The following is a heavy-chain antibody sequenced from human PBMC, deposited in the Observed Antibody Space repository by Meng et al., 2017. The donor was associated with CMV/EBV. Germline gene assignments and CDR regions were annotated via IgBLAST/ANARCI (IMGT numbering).Heavy chain of an antibody. CDR1: GYTFTSYD. J-gene: IGHJ4*02. D-gene: IGHD2-2*01. V-gene: IGHV1-8*01. CDR2: MNPNSGNT. CDR3: ARGYCSSTSCPRRGNDY. Sequence: ASVKVSCKASGYTFTSYDINWVRQATGQGLEWMGWMNPNSGNTGYAQKFQGRVTMTRNTSISTAYMELSSLRSGDTAVYYCARGYCSSTSCPRRGNDYWGQGTLVTVSS.